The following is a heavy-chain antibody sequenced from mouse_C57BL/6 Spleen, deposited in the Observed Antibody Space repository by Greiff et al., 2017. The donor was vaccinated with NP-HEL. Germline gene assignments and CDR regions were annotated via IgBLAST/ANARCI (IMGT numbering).Heavy chain of an antibody. Sequence: EVHLVESGGDLVKPGGSLKLSCAASGFTFSSYGMSWVRQTPDKRLEWVATISSGGSYTYYPDSVKGRFTISRDNAKNTLYLQMSSLKSEDTAMYYCARGDGGLFDYWGQGTTLTVSS. CDR3: ARGDGGLFDY. CDR1: GFTFSSYG. CDR2: ISSGGSYT. D-gene: IGHD3-3*01. J-gene: IGHJ2*01. V-gene: IGHV5-6*01.